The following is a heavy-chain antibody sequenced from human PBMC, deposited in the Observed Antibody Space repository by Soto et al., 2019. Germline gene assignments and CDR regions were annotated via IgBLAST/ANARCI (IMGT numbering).Heavy chain of an antibody. J-gene: IGHJ4*02. V-gene: IGHV4-4*02. CDR2: IYHGGST. CDR3: ASLFDY. Sequence: SETRSLTCALSSGSISSRDWWTWVRQRPGKGLEWIGEIYHGGSTNYNPSLKSRVTMSIDKSKNQFSLKLSSVTVADTAVYFCASLFDYWGQGTLVT. CDR1: SGSISSRDW.